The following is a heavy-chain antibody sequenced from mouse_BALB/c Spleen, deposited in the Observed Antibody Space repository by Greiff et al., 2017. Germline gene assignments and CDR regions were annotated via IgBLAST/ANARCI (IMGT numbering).Heavy chain of an antibody. CDR2: IWAGGST. CDR1: GFSLTSYG. Sequence: QVQLKQSGPGLVAPSQSLSITCTVSGFSLTSYGVHWVRQPPGKGLEWLGVIWAGGSTNYNSALMSRLSISKDNSKSQVFLKMNSLQTDDTAMYYCAREGTTDRYYAMDYWGQGTSVTVSS. V-gene: IGHV2-9*02. D-gene: IGHD1-1*01. CDR3: AREGTTDRYYAMDY. J-gene: IGHJ4*01.